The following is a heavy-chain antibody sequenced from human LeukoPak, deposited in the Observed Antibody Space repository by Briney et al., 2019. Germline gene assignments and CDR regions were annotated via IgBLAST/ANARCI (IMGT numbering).Heavy chain of an antibody. Sequence: GSLRLSSAASGFASISNGMHWVRQAPGKGRVWVAFILYDGGSKYYTDSVKGRFTISRDNSKNTLYLQMNSLSAEDTAVYYCAKDLGSIVVVVAADYWGQGTLVTVSS. J-gene: IGHJ4*02. CDR1: GFASISNG. CDR2: ILYDGGSK. CDR3: AKDLGSIVVVVAADY. V-gene: IGHV3-30*02. D-gene: IGHD2-15*01.